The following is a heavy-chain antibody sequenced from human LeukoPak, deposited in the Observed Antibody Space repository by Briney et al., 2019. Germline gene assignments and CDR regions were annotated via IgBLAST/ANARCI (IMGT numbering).Heavy chain of an antibody. CDR2: IYYSGST. CDR1: GGSISSYY. J-gene: IGHJ4*02. Sequence: SSETLSLTCTVSGGSISSYYWSWIRQPPGKGLEWIGYIYYSGSTNYNPSLKSRVTISVDTSKNQFSPKLSSVTAADTAVYYCTRHRYGDYFDYWGQGTLVTVSS. V-gene: IGHV4-59*08. D-gene: IGHD4-17*01. CDR3: TRHRYGDYFDY.